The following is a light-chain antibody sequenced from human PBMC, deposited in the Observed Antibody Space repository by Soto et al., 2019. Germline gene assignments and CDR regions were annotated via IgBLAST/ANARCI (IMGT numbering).Light chain of an antibody. V-gene: IGKV3-15*01. CDR3: QQYTDWPWGT. CDR1: QSVHSN. Sequence: EIVMTPSPATLSLSQAPPAPLSCRARQSVHSNLAWFQQHPGQAPRLLIYGASSRATGIPVRFSGSGSGTEFTLTISSLQPEDFAVYYCQQYTDWPWGTFGGGTKVDIK. CDR2: GAS. J-gene: IGKJ4*01.